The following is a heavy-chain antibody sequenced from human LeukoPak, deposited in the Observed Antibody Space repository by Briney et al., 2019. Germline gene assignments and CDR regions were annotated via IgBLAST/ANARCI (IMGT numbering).Heavy chain of an antibody. CDR3: ASHLNDCGGDCYSEDY. CDR1: GVSISSGGYY. D-gene: IGHD2-21*02. V-gene: IGHV4-31*03. Sequence: SQTLSLTCTVSGVSISSGGYYWSWIRRHPGKGLEWIRYIYYSGSTYYNPSLKSRVTISVDTSKNQFSLKLSSVTAADTAVYYCASHLNDCGGDCYSEDYWGQGTLVTVSS. J-gene: IGHJ4*02. CDR2: IYYSGST.